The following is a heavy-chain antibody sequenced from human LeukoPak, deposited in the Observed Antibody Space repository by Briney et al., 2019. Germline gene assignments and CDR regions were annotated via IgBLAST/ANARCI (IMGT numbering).Heavy chain of an antibody. CDR3: ARLVTYYYGSGSYSTPVEY. J-gene: IGHJ4*02. V-gene: IGHV4-59*01. CDR1: GGSISSYY. D-gene: IGHD3-10*01. Sequence: SETLSLTCTVSGGSISSYYWSWVRQPPGKGLEWIGYIYYSGSTNYSPSLKSRVTISVDTSKNQFSLKLSSVTAADTAVYYCARLVTYYYGSGSYSTPVEYWGQGTLVTVSS. CDR2: IYYSGST.